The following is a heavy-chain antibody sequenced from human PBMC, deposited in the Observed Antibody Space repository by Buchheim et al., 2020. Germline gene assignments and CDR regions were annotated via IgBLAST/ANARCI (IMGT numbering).Heavy chain of an antibody. Sequence: QVQLVESGGGVVQPGRSLRLSCAASGFTFSSYGMHWVRQAPGKGLEWVAVISYDGSNKYYADSVKGRFTISRDNSKKTLYLQMNSLRAEDTAVYYCAKDLVYGMDVWGQGTT. V-gene: IGHV3-30*18. CDR3: AKDLVYGMDV. CDR2: ISYDGSNK. J-gene: IGHJ6*02. CDR1: GFTFSSYG. D-gene: IGHD2-8*02.